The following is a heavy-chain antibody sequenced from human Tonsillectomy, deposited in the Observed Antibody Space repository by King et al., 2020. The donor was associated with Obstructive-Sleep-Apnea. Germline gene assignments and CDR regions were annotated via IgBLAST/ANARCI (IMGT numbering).Heavy chain of an antibody. J-gene: IGHJ4*02. CDR1: GGSISSSSYY. V-gene: IGHV4-39*01. Sequence: LQLQESGPGLVKSSETLFLTCTVSGGSISSSSYYWGWIRQPPGEGVEWIWRIYYSGSTHYNPSLTSRVTISVDTSKNQFSLKLRFVTAADTAIYNCARQRYGSGSFDYWGQGTLVTVSS. D-gene: IGHD3-10*01. CDR2: IYYSGST. CDR3: ARQRYGSGSFDY.